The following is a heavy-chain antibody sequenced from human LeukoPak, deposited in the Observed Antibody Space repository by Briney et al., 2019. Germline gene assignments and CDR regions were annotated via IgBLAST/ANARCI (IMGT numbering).Heavy chain of an antibody. D-gene: IGHD6-13*01. J-gene: IGHJ4*02. V-gene: IGHV3-23*01. CDR1: GLIFSDYA. CDR3: AKDRRAAAGPPYYFDT. CDR2: ISGSGGRT. Sequence: GGSLRLSCAASGLIFSDYAMTWVHQAPGKGLQWVSTISGSGGRTYYTDSVKGRFTISRDNSKNMLYLQMNSLRAEDTAIYYCAKDRRAAAGPPYYFDTWGQGTLVAVSS.